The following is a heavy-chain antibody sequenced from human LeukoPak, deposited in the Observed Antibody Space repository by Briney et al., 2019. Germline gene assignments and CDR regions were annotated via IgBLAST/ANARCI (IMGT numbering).Heavy chain of an antibody. CDR3: ANVDAGDY. V-gene: IGHV3-30*18. D-gene: IGHD5-12*01. CDR2: ISDDGSHK. J-gene: IGHJ4*02. CDR1: GFTVSSNY. Sequence: GGSLRLSCAASGFTVSSNYMSWVRQTPGKGLEWVAIISDDGSHKYYADSVKGRFTISRDNSKNTLYLQMSSLRAEDTAVYYCANVDAGDYWGQGTLVTVSS.